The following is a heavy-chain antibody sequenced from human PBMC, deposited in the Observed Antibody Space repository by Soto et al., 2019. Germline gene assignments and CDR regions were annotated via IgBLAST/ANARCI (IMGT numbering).Heavy chain of an antibody. CDR2: IDPSDSYT. V-gene: IGHV5-10-1*01. J-gene: IGHJ6*02. CDR3: AREGNLEYSSSSSGYYYYYYGMDV. Sequence: PGESLKISCKGSGYSFTSYWISWVRQMPGKGLEWMGSIDPSDSYTNYSPSFQGHVTISADKSISTAYLQWSSLKASDTAMYYCAREGNLEYSSSSSGYYYYYYGMDVWGQGTTVTVSS. CDR1: GYSFTSYW. D-gene: IGHD6-6*01.